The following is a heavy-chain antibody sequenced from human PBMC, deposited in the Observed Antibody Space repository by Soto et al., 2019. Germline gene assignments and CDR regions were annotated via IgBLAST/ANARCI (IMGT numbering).Heavy chain of an antibody. Sequence: QVQLQQWGAGLLKPSETLSLTCAVYGGSFSDYSWTWIRQPPGKGLEWIGKINDSGSTNYTPSLERRVTISRDTSKNRFSLKLSSVTAADTAVYYCARGSHKLHSYDSSGFYHYVDYWGQGSLVTVSS. CDR3: ARGSHKLHSYDSSGFYHYVDY. CDR1: GGSFSDYS. D-gene: IGHD3-22*01. J-gene: IGHJ4*02. V-gene: IGHV4-34*01. CDR2: INDSGST.